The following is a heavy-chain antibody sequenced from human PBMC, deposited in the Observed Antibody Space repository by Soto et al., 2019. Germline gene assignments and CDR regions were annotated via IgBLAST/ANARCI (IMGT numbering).Heavy chain of an antibody. CDR3: ARDGSYVPNTGFDP. Sequence: SVKVSCKASGGTFSSYAISWVRQAPGQGLEWMGGIIPIFGTANYAQKFQGRVTITADESTSTAYMELSSLRSEDTAVYYCARDGSYVPNTGFDPWGQGTLVTVSS. V-gene: IGHV1-69*13. D-gene: IGHD1-26*01. CDR2: IIPIFGTA. CDR1: GGTFSSYA. J-gene: IGHJ5*02.